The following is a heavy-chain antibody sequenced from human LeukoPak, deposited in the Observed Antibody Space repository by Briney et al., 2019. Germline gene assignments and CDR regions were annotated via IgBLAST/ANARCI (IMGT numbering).Heavy chain of an antibody. CDR2: TINSGST. CDR3: ARVRFLEWLLERYYYYYYMDV. V-gene: IGHV4-34*12. J-gene: IGHJ6*03. Sequence: SQTLSLTCAVYGGSFSGYCWSWVRPLPGKGLEWNGATINSGSTNYNPSLKSRLTISVDTSKNQCSLKLSSVTAADTAVYYCARVRFLEWLLERYYYYYYMDVWGKGTTVTVSS. CDR1: GGSFSGYC. D-gene: IGHD3-3*01.